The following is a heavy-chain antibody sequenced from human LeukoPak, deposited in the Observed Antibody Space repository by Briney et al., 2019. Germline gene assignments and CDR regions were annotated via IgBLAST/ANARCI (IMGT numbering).Heavy chain of an antibody. V-gene: IGHV4-39*01. D-gene: IGHD1-26*01. CDR1: GGSIGSSSYY. CDR3: ARGSLSGSYFYRYYYYMDV. J-gene: IGHJ6*03. CDR2: IYYSGST. Sequence: PSETLSLTCTVSGGSIGSSSYYWGWIRQPPGKGLAWIGSIYYSGSTYYNPSLKSRVTISVDTSKNQFSLKLSSVTAADTAVYYCARGSLSGSYFYRYYYYMDVWGKGTTVTVSS.